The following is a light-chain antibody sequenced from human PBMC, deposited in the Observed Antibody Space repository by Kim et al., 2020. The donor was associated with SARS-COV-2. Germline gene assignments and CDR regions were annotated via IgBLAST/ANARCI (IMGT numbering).Light chain of an antibody. Sequence: DIQMTQSPSSLSASVGDRVTIACRASQSISNYLTWYQQKPGKAPKLLVYAASSLQSGVPSRFAGSGSGTDFTLTISSLQPEDFATYYCQQSYSSATFGGGTKVDIK. CDR3: QQSYSSAT. CDR2: AAS. J-gene: IGKJ4*01. CDR1: QSISNY. V-gene: IGKV1-39*01.